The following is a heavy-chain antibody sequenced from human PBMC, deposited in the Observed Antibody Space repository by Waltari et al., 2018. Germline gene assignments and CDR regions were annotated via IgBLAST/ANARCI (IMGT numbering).Heavy chain of an antibody. CDR2: IYSGGST. CDR3: ARDPPGMATIGS. Sequence: EAQLVESGGGLIHPGGSLRLSCAVSGFTVGNNYMSWVRQAPGKGLEWVSVIYSGGSTNYADSVSVRFTISRDNSKNTLFLEMNSLTAEDTAVYYCARDPPGMATIGSWGQGTLVTVSS. D-gene: IGHD5-12*01. CDR1: GFTVGNNY. J-gene: IGHJ5*02. V-gene: IGHV3-53*01.